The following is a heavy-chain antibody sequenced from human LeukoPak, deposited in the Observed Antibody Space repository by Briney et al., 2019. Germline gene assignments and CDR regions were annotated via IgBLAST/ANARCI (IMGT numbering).Heavy chain of an antibody. CDR1: GGSFSGYY. CDR3: ARGRDSSGYYAGDFDY. D-gene: IGHD3-22*01. J-gene: IGHJ4*02. CDR2: INHSGST. Sequence: SSETLSLTCAVYGGSFSGYYWSWIRQPPGKGLEWIGEINHSGSTNYNPSLKSRVTISVDTSKNQFSLKLSSVTAADTAVYYCARGRDSSGYYAGDFDYWGQGTLVTVSS. V-gene: IGHV4-34*01.